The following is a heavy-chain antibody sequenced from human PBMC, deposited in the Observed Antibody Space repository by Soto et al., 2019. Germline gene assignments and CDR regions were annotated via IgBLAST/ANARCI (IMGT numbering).Heavy chain of an antibody. V-gene: IGHV3-23*01. CDR3: AKASGEKYPASRVFYY. J-gene: IGHJ4*01. Sequence: EVQLLESGGGLVQPGGSLRLSCAASGFTFSSYAMSWARQVPATGLEWVSVITNTGGDTLYADSVKGRFTISRDNSKNTRYLQMNSLRAEDAAIYYCAKASGEKYPASRVFYYWGHGARVTVSS. CDR2: ITNTGGDT. CDR1: GFTFSSYA. D-gene: IGHD2-2*01.